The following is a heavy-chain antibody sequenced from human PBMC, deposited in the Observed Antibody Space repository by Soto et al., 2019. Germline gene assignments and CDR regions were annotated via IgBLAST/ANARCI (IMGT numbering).Heavy chain of an antibody. CDR2: ISGSGDST. Sequence: VQLLESGGGLVQPGGSLRLSCAASGFTFSSYAMSWVRQAPGNGLEWVSGISGSGDSTYYADSVKGRFTISRDNTKNTLYLQMHCLGAEDTAVYYCAKGVPGIAVAGTGYFQHWGQGTLVTVS. CDR1: GFTFSSYA. D-gene: IGHD6-19*01. J-gene: IGHJ1*01. CDR3: AKGVPGIAVAGTGYFQH. V-gene: IGHV3-23*01.